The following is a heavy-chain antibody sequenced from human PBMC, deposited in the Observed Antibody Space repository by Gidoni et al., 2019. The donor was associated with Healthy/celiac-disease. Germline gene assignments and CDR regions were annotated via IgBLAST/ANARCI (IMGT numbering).Heavy chain of an antibody. D-gene: IGHD5-18*01. Sequence: QVQLQQWGAGLLKPSETLSLTCAVYGGSFSGYYWSGIRQPPGKGLEWIGEINHSGSTNYNPSLKSRVTISVDTSKNQFSLKLSSVTAADTAVYYCARVVVSVQLWLVGEYYFDYWGQGTLVTVSS. CDR3: ARVVVSVQLWLVGEYYFDY. J-gene: IGHJ4*02. CDR1: GGSFSGYY. V-gene: IGHV4-34*01. CDR2: INHSGST.